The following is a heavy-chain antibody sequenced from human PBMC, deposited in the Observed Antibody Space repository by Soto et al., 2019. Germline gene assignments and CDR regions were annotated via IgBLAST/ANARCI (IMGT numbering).Heavy chain of an antibody. CDR2: IYPVDSDT. CDR3: ARPNGRDYGDAFDV. CDR1: GYNFPAYW. V-gene: IGHV5-51*01. D-gene: IGHD4-17*01. J-gene: IGHJ3*01. Sequence: PGESLKNSCKASGYNFPAYWIGWFRHMPGKGLEWMGIIYPVDSDTRYSPSFQGQVTISVDKSINTAYLQWSSLKASDTAMYFCARPNGRDYGDAFDVWGQGTMVTVS.